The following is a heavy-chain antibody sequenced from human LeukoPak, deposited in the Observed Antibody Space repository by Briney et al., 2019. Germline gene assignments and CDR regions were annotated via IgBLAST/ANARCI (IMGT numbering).Heavy chain of an antibody. V-gene: IGHV2-5*01. CDR1: GFSPSTSGVG. Sequence: SGPTEVKRTQTLTLTCTFSGFSPSTSGVGVGWIRQPPGKALAWLALIYWNDDKRYSPSLKSRLTITKDASKNQVVLTMTNMDPVDTAAYYCAHRQAGDAFDIWGQGTMVTVSS. CDR3: AHRQAGDAFDI. CDR2: IYWNDDK. D-gene: IGHD3-10*01. J-gene: IGHJ3*02.